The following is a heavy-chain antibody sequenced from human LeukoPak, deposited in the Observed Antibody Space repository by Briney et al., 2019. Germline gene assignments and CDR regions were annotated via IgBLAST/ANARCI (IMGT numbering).Heavy chain of an antibody. CDR1: GFTFDEYA. CDR2: ISGSGGST. D-gene: IGHD6-19*01. V-gene: IGHV3-23*01. J-gene: IGHJ5*02. Sequence: GGSLRLSCAASGFTFDEYAMHWVRQAPEKGLEWVSAISGSGGSTYYADSVKGRFTISRDNSKNTLYLQMNSLRAEDTAVYYCAKPSTVAGANWFDPWGQGTLVTVSS. CDR3: AKPSTVAGANWFDP.